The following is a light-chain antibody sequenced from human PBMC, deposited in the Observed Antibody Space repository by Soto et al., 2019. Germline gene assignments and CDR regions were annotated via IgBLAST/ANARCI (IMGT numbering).Light chain of an antibody. J-gene: IGKJ5*01. V-gene: IGKV3-20*01. CDR1: ERLSSVY. CDR3: QQYGGSPRIT. CDR2: GAS. Sequence: EIVLTQSPGTLSLSTGERATLSCRASERLSSVYLAWYQQRPGQPPRLLIYGASNRATGIPDRFSGSGSGTDFTLIINRLEPEDVAIYYCQQYGGSPRITFGQGTLLEIK.